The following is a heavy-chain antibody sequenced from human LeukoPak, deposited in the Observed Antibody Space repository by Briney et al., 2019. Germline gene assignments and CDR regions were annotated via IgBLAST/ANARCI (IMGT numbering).Heavy chain of an antibody. Sequence: ASVKVSCKASGYTVIGYYLRWVRQAPGQGLEWMGWINPNTGGTNYAQKFQGRVTMTRDTSITTAYMELRSLRSDDTAVYYCASAPYSSSWYREYWGQGTLVTVSS. CDR2: INPNTGGT. CDR1: GYTVIGYY. D-gene: IGHD6-13*01. J-gene: IGHJ4*02. CDR3: ASAPYSSSWYREY. V-gene: IGHV1-2*02.